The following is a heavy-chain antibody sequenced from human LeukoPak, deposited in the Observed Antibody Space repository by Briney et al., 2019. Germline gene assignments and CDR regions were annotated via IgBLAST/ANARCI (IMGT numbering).Heavy chain of an antibody. V-gene: IGHV3-30*04. CDR3: ASLLYDSSGYYPDY. J-gene: IGHJ4*02. CDR1: GFTFSSYA. CDR2: ISYDGSNK. Sequence: SGGSLRLSCAASGFTFSSYAMHWVRQAPGKGLEWVAVISYDGSNKYYADSVKGRFTISRDNSKNTLYLQMNSLRAEDTAVYYCASLLYDSSGYYPDYWGQGTLVTVSS. D-gene: IGHD3-22*01.